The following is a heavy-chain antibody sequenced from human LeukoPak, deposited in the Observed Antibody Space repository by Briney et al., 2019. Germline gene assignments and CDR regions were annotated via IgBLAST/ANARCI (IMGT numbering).Heavy chain of an antibody. J-gene: IGHJ4*02. D-gene: IGHD3-22*01. CDR3: ARVLIGWRANPYYFDY. CDR1: GFTFSSYS. CDR2: TSSNSSTI. Sequence: HPGGSLRLSCAASGFTFSSYSMNWVRQAPGKGLEWVSYTSSNSSTIYYADSVKGRFTISRDNAKNSLYLQMNSLRDEDTAVYYCARVLIGWRANPYYFDYWGQGTLVTVSS. V-gene: IGHV3-48*02.